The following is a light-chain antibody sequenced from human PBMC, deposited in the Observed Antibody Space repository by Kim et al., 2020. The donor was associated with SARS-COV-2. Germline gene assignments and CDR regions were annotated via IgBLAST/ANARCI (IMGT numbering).Light chain of an antibody. J-gene: IGLJ3*02. CDR1: KLGDKY. Sequence: SYELTQPPSVSVSPGQTASITCSGDKLGDKYAYWYQQKPGQSPVLVIYQDSKRPSGIPERFSGSNSGNTATLTISGTQAMDEADYYCQAWDSSTDWVFGGWTQLTVL. CDR3: QAWDSSTDWV. V-gene: IGLV3-1*01. CDR2: QDS.